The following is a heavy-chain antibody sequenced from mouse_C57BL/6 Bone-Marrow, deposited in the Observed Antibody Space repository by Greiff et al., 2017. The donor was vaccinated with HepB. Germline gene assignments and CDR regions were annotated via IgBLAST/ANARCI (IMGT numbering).Heavy chain of an antibody. Sequence: QVQLQQPGAELVMPGASVKLSCKASGYTFTSYWMHWVKQRPGQGLEWIGEIDPSDSYTNYNQKFKGKAILTADKSSSTAYMELRSLTSEDSAVYYCTLNYAYWGQGTLVTVSA. CDR3: TLNYAY. J-gene: IGHJ3*01. CDR1: GYTFTSYW. V-gene: IGHV1-69*01. D-gene: IGHD2-1*01. CDR2: IDPSDSYT.